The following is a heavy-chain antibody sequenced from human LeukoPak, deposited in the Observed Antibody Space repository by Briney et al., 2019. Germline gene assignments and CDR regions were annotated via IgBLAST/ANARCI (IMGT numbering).Heavy chain of an antibody. D-gene: IGHD6-13*01. CDR1: GYTFTGYY. CDR2: INPNSGGT. Sequence: SVKVSCKPSGYTFTGYYMHWVRQAPGQRLEWMGWINPNSGGTNYAQKFQGRVTMTRDTSISTAYMELSRLRSDDTAVYYCARDPNIAAAGTWWFDPWGQGTLVTVSS. J-gene: IGHJ5*02. CDR3: ARDPNIAAAGTWWFDP. V-gene: IGHV1-2*02.